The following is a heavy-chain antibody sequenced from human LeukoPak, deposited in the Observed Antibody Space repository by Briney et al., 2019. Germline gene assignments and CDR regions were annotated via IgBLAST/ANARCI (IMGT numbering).Heavy chain of an antibody. CDR1: GFTFSTYW. J-gene: IGHJ4*02. CDR2: IKQDGTEK. V-gene: IGHV3-7*01. CDR3: ATNAATGIIDY. D-gene: IGHD6-13*01. Sequence: GGFLRLSCAASGFTFSTYWMSWVRQAPGKGLEWVANIKQDGTEKYYVDSVKGRFTISRDNAKNSLYLQMNSLRAEDTAVYYCATNAATGIIDYWGQGILVTVSS.